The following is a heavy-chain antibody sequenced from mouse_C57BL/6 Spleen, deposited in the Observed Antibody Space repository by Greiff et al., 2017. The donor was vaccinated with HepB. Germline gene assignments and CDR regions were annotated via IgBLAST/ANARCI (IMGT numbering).Heavy chain of an antibody. V-gene: IGHV1-52*01. CDR3: ARSLTYYYAMDY. CDR1: GYTFTSYW. J-gene: IGHJ4*01. Sequence: QVQLQQSGAELVRPGTSVKVSCKASGYTFTSYWMHWVKQRPIQGLEWIGNIDPSDSETHYNQKFKDKATLTVDKSSSTAYMQLSSLTSEDSAVYYCARSLTYYYAMDYWGQGTSVTVSS. CDR2: IDPSDSET.